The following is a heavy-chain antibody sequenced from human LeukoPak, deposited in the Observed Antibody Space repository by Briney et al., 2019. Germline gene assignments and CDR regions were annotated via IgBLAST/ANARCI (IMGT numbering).Heavy chain of an antibody. Sequence: PSETLSLTCGVFGESISGYYWTWLRQPPGKGLEWIGQINHRGSSHYNPSLRSRVTISVDTSKTQFSLKLTSVTAAATDVYYRARHKFCIYSGSCNIGLFDFWGQGALVTVSS. J-gene: IGHJ4*02. CDR3: ARHKFCIYSGSCNIGLFDF. V-gene: IGHV4-34*01. CDR1: GESISGYY. D-gene: IGHD2/OR15-2a*01. CDR2: INHRGSS.